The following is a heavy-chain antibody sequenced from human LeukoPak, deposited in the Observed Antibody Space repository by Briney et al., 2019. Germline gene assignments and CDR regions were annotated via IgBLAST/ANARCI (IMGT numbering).Heavy chain of an antibody. CDR3: ARNENWFDP. J-gene: IGHJ5*02. CDR1: GGSISSYY. Sequence: SETLSLTCTVSGGSISSYYWSWIRQPPGKGLEWIGYIYYSGSTNYNPSLKSRVTISVDTSKNQFSLKLSSVTAADTAVYYCARNENWFDPWGQGTRVIVSS. V-gene: IGHV4-59*01. CDR2: IYYSGST.